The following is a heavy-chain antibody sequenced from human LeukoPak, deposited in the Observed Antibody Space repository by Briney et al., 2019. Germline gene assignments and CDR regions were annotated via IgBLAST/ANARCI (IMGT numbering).Heavy chain of an antibody. J-gene: IGHJ6*02. CDR2: ISWNSGSI. V-gene: IGHV3-9*01. CDR1: GFTFDDYA. D-gene: IGHD6-6*01. Sequence: GRSLRLSCAASGFTFDDYAMHWVRQAPGKGLEWVSGISWNSGSIGYADSVKGRFTNSRDNAKNSLYLQMNSLRVEDTALYYCAGDSVPTGYYYYYGMDVWGQGTTVTVSS. CDR3: AGDSVPTGYYYYYGMDV.